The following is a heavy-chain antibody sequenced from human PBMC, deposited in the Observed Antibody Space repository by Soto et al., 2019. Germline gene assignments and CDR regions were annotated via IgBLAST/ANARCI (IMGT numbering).Heavy chain of an antibody. D-gene: IGHD1-26*01. CDR2: TRNKADSYTT. Sequence: GGSLRLSCAASGFTFSDHYMDWVRQAPGKGLEWVGRTRNKADSYTTEYAASVKGRFTISRDDSKNSLYLQMNSLKTEDTAVYYRAKSGPYSGSYYSDYWGQGTLVTVSS. CDR3: AKSGPYSGSYYSDY. J-gene: IGHJ4*02. CDR1: GFTFSDHY. V-gene: IGHV3-72*01.